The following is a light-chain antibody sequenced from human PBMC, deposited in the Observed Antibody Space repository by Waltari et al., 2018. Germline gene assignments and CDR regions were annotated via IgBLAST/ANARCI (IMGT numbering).Light chain of an antibody. Sequence: DIQMTQSPSSLSASVGDRVTITCRASQTISNHLNWYQHKPGQPPRLLIFGVSSLRGGVPSRFRGSGSETDFTLTISGLQPEDLATYYCQHSDGPSPFGQGTKLEIK. CDR1: QTISNH. V-gene: IGKV1-39*01. CDR3: QHSDGPSP. J-gene: IGKJ2*01. CDR2: GVS.